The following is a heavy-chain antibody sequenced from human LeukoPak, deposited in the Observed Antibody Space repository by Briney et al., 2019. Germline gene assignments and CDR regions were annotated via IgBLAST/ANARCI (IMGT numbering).Heavy chain of an antibody. V-gene: IGHV1-18*01. CDR3: ARENVLLWFGKLLRAPFDY. J-gene: IGHJ4*02. CDR2: ISAYNGNT. D-gene: IGHD3-10*01. Sequence: ASVKVSCKASGYTFTSYGISWVRQAPGQGLEWMGWISAYNGNTNYAQKLQGRVTMTTDTSTSTAYMELRSLRSDDTAVYYCARENVLLWFGKLLRAPFDYWGQGTLVTVSS. CDR1: GYTFTSYG.